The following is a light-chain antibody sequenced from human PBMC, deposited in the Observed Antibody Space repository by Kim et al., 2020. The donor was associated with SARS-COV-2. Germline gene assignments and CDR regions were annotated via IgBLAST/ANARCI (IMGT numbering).Light chain of an antibody. CDR1: NIGNKV. CDR3: QVWDSNSVI. Sequence: SVALGQTAKSTCEGNNIGNKVVNWYQQKPGQAPVMVIHKDSNRPSGIPEGFSGSNSGKAATLTISRAQAGDEADYYCQVWDSNSVIFGGGTKLTVL. V-gene: IGLV3-9*01. J-gene: IGLJ2*01. CDR2: KDS.